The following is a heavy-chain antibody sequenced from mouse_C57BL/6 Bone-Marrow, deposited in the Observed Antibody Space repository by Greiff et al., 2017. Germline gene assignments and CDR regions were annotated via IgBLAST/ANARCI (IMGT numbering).Heavy chain of an antibody. J-gene: IGHJ3*01. Sequence: QVQLQQPGAELVMPGASVKLSCKASGYTFTSYWMHWLKQRPGRGLEWIGWIYPRDGSTKYNEKFKGKATLTVDTSSSTAYMELHSHASEDSAVYFCARFNWDAFAYWGQGTLVTVSA. V-gene: IGHV1-85*01. CDR2: IYPRDGST. CDR1: GYTFTSYW. D-gene: IGHD4-1*02. CDR3: ARFNWDAFAY.